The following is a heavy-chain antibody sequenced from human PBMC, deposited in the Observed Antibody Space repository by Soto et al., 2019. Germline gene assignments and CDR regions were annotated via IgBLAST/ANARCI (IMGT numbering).Heavy chain of an antibody. Sequence: QVQLQESGPGLVKPSETLSLTCTVSGGSISSYYWSWIRQPPGKGLEWIGYIYYSGSTNYNPSLKSRVTISVDTSKNQFSLKLSSVTAADTAVYYCASTAKGGATSLGWFDPWGQGTLVTVSS. D-gene: IGHD1-26*01. CDR2: IYYSGST. CDR3: ASTAKGGATSLGWFDP. CDR1: GGSISSYY. V-gene: IGHV4-59*01. J-gene: IGHJ5*02.